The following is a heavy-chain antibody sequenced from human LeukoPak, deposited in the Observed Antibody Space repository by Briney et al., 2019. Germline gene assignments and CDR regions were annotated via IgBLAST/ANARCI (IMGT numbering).Heavy chain of an antibody. D-gene: IGHD6-19*01. CDR3: ARGEPSYSSGWLIDY. V-gene: IGHV1-2*04. Sequence: GASVKVSCKASGYTFTGYYMHWVRQAPGQGLEWMGWINPNSGGTNYAQKFQGWVTMIRDTSISTAYMELSRLRSDDTAVYYCARGEPSYSSGWLIDYWGQGTLVTVSS. CDR1: GYTFTGYY. CDR2: INPNSGGT. J-gene: IGHJ4*02.